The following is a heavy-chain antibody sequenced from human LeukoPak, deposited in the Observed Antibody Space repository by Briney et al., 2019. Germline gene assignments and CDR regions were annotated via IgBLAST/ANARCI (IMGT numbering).Heavy chain of an antibody. J-gene: IGHJ3*01. CDR2: ISSSGADI. Sequence: GGSLRLSCAASGFTFSTYNINWVRQAPGKGLEWLLYISSSGADIYYADSLRGRFTISRDNANNSLYLQMNSLRDEDTAVYYRARDPGGGFSAFDLWGQGTMVTVSS. CDR3: ARDPGGGFSAFDL. CDR1: GFTFSTYN. D-gene: IGHD4-23*01. V-gene: IGHV3-48*02.